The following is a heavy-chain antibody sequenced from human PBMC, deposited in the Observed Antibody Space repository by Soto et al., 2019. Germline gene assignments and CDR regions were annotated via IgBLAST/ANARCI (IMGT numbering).Heavy chain of an antibody. CDR2: IYPGDSET. CDR3: ARLGFPGAIYFDS. CDR1: GDRFGGFW. J-gene: IGHJ4*02. V-gene: IGHV5-51*01. Sequence: GESLKISCQVSGDRFGGFWIGWVRQVPGKGLEWMGIIYPGDSETKYSPDFEGQVTISADRSTNTAYLQWRSLRASDTAMYYCARLGFPGAIYFDSWGLGTLVTVSS.